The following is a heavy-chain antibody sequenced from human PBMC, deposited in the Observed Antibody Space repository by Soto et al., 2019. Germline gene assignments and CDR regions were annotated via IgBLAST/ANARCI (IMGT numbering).Heavy chain of an antibody. CDR1: GFTCDDDA. CDR3: GRGLCYGLGRDVLFDAFDI. V-gene: IGHV3-9*01. D-gene: IGHD3-10*01. CDR2: ISWDSGSI. J-gene: IGHJ3*02. Sequence: EVQLVESGGVLVQPGKSLRLSCAASGFTCDDDAMHWFRQAPGKGLVWVSGISWDSGSIDYSDSVKGRFTSPRDNTKHSSYLHMNRLRAVDTAVYYRGRGLCYGLGRDVLFDAFDIWGQGTMVTVSS.